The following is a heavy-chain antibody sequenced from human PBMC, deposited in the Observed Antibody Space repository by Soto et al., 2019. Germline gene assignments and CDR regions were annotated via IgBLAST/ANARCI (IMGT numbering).Heavy chain of an antibody. CDR1: GITFSGFW. Sequence: VPLVESGGGSVQPGGSLRLSCVASGITFSGFWMNWVRQVPGKGLEWVARVDSAGSGTSYADSVKGRFTVSRDNAKNTLSLQMDSLRVEDTAVYYCATVFEHWGQGIPVTVSS. CDR3: ATVFEH. J-gene: IGHJ4*02. V-gene: IGHV3-74*01. CDR2: VDSAGSGT.